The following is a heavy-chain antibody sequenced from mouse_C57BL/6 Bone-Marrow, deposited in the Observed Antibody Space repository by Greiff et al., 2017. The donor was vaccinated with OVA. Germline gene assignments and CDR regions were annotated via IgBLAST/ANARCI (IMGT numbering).Heavy chain of an antibody. Sequence: QVQLQQSGAELVRPGSSVKLSCKASGYTFTSYWMDWVKQRPGQGLAWIGNIYPSDSETHYNQKFKDKATLTVDKSSSTAYRQLSRLTSEDSAVYYCARERMDSSGPHYYAMDYWGQGTSVTVSS. D-gene: IGHD3-2*02. CDR1: GYTFTSYW. CDR3: ARERMDSSGPHYYAMDY. J-gene: IGHJ4*01. V-gene: IGHV1-61*01. CDR2: IYPSDSET.